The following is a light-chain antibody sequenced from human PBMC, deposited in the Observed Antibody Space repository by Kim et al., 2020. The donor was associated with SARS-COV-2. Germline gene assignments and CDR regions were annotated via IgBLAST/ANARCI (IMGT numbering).Light chain of an antibody. CDR2: GAS. V-gene: IGKV3-20*01. J-gene: IGKJ1*01. CDR3: QQYASSPQT. Sequence: SPGERVTLFCRATQTLTNNFLAWYQQKPGQAPRLFIYGASRRATDIQARFSGSGSGTDFTLTISRLEPEDFAVYYCQQYASSPQTFGQGTKVDIK. CDR1: QTLTNNF.